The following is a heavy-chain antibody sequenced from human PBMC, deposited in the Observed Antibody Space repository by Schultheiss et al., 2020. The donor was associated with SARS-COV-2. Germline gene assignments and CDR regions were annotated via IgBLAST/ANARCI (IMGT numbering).Heavy chain of an antibody. V-gene: IGHV3-30*01. J-gene: IGHJ5*02. CDR1: GFTVSSNY. CDR2: ISYDGSNK. Sequence: GGSLRLSCAASGFTVSSNYMSWVRQAPGKGLEWVAVISYDGSNKYYADSVKGRFSISRDNSKNTLYLQMNSLRAEDTAVYYCAREGGRENARAFDPWGQGTLVTVSS. CDR3: AREGGRENARAFDP.